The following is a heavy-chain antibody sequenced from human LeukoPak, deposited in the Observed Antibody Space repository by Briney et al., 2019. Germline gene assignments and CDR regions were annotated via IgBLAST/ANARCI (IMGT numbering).Heavy chain of an antibody. CDR1: GFTFSSYS. J-gene: IGHJ6*02. V-gene: IGHV3-21*01. CDR3: ARDSGIVGAYGMDV. Sequence: AGGSLRLCCAASGFTFSSYSMNWVRQAPGKGLEWVSSISSSSSYIYYADSVKGRFTISRDNAKNSLYLQMNSLRAEDTAVYYCARDSGIVGAYGMDVWGQGTTVNVSS. CDR2: ISSSSSYI. D-gene: IGHD1-26*01.